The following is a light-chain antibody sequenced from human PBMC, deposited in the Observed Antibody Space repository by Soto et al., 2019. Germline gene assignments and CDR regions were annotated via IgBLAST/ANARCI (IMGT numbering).Light chain of an antibody. V-gene: IGKV1-5*03. CDR1: QSISSW. Sequence: DIQMTQSPSTLSASVGDRVTITCRASQSISSWLAWYQQKPGKAPNLLIYKASRLESGVPSRFSGSGSGTEFTLTISSLQPDDFATDYCQQSFTFGPGTKVDIK. J-gene: IGKJ3*01. CDR3: QQSFT. CDR2: KAS.